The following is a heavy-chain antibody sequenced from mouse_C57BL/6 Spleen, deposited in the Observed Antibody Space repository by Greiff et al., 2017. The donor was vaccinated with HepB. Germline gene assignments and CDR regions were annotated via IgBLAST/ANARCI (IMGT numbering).Heavy chain of an antibody. D-gene: IGHD2-4*01. CDR2: ISDGGSYT. CDR1: GFTFSSYA. V-gene: IGHV5-4*01. J-gene: IGHJ2*01. CDR3: AREYDYEYYFDY. Sequence: EVMLVESGGGLVKPGGSLKLSCAASGFTFSSYAMSWVRQTPEKRLEWVATISDGGSYTYYPDNVKGRFTISRDNAKNNLYLQMSHLKSEDTAMYYCAREYDYEYYFDYWGQGTTLTVSS.